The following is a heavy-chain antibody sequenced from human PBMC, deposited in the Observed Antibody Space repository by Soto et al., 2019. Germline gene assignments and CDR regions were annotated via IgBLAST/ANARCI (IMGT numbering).Heavy chain of an antibody. CDR3: ARSIQKDYYYSMDV. J-gene: IGHJ6*02. V-gene: IGHV1-18*01. D-gene: IGHD1-1*01. Sequence: QAQLVQSGAEVKKPGASVKVSCKASGYTFYSHSISWVRQAPGQGLEWMGRLSSDNGNTRYAQKFRGRVTMTTDTSTSTVNIDLRNLRSDYTAVYYCARSIQKDYYYSMDVWGQGTTVTVSS. CDR1: GYTFYSHS. CDR2: LSSDNGNT.